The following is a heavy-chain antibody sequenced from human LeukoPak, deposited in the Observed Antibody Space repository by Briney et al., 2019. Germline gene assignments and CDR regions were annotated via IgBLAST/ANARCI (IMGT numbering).Heavy chain of an antibody. J-gene: IGHJ3*02. CDR2: ISGSGGST. CDR1: GFTFSSYA. V-gene: IGHV3-23*01. CDR3: AKSLSVSWGSDDAFDI. Sequence: GGSLRLSCAASGFTFSSYAMSWVRQAPGKGLVWVSAISGSGGSTYYADSVKGRFTISRDNSKNTLYLQMNSLTAEDTAVYYCAKSLSVSWGSDDAFDIWGQGTMVTVSS. D-gene: IGHD3-10*01.